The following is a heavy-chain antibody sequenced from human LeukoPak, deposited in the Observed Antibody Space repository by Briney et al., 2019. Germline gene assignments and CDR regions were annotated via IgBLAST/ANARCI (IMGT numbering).Heavy chain of an antibody. Sequence: GGSLRLSCAASGFTFSSYAMSWGRQAPGKGLEWVSTISGSGGSTYFPDSVKGRFNISRDNSKNTLYLQMNSLRAEDTAVYYCARGPSGYHNTGGQGTLVTVSS. CDR3: ARGPSGYHNT. CDR2: ISGSGGST. D-gene: IGHD5-12*01. V-gene: IGHV3-23*01. J-gene: IGHJ4*02. CDR1: GFTFSSYA.